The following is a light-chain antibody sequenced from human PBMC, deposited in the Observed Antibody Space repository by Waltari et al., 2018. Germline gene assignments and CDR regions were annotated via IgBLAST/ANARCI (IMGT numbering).Light chain of an antibody. J-gene: IGLJ3*02. Sequence: QPILTQSPSASGTPGPRVTISCSGSNSNIGRHAVTCYQQLPGTAPKLLIYSNNQRTAGVPDRFSASKSGTSASLAISGLQSEDEADYYCATWDGSLNCRVFGGGTKLTVL. CDR1: NSNIGRHA. CDR2: SNN. CDR3: ATWDGSLNCRV. V-gene: IGLV1-44*01.